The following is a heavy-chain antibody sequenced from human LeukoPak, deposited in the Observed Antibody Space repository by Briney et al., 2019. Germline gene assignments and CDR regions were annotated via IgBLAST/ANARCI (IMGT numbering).Heavy chain of an antibody. V-gene: IGHV3-23*01. CDR3: ARDLESYQGPFYY. D-gene: IGHD1-26*01. CDR1: GFTFSSFA. CDR2: FSGSGGST. Sequence: GGSLRLSCAVSGFTFSSFAMSWVHQAPGKGLEWVSAFSGSGGSTYYADSVKGRFTISRDNSKNTLYLQMNSLRAEDTAVYYCARDLESYQGPFYYWGQGTLVTVSS. J-gene: IGHJ4*02.